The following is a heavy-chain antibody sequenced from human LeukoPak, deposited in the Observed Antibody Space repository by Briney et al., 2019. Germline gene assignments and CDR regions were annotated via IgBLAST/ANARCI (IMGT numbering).Heavy chain of an antibody. J-gene: IGHJ3*02. CDR2: IGTAGDT. Sequence: GGSLRLTCTASGFTFSSYDMHWVRQATGKGLEWVSGIGTAGDTYYPGSVKGRFTISRENAKNSLYLQMNSLRAGDTAVYYCVKEDGNDVFDIWGKGKMVNVS. CDR1: GFTFSSYD. V-gene: IGHV3-13*01. CDR3: VKEDGNDVFDI. D-gene: IGHD5-24*01.